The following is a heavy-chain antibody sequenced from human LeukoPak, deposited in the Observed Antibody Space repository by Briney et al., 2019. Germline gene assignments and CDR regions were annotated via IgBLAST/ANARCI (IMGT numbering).Heavy chain of an antibody. CDR2: IYGGGGTT. CDR1: GFTYSNYA. Sequence: GGSLRLSCAASGFTYSNYAMSWVRQAPGKGLEWVSTIYGGGGTTYYADSVKGRFTISRDNSKNTLSLQMNSLRAEDTAVYYCAKGSMYSSASRFDYWGQGTLVTVSS. V-gene: IGHV3-23*01. CDR3: AKGSMYSSASRFDY. D-gene: IGHD6-19*01. J-gene: IGHJ4*02.